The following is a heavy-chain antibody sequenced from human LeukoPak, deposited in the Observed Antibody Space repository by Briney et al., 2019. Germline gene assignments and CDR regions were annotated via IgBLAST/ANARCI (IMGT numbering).Heavy chain of an antibody. CDR1: GFTFSTYD. V-gene: IGHV3-23*01. CDR3: ARDGSLPDY. J-gene: IGHJ4*02. D-gene: IGHD5-24*01. CDR2: ISASGGRT. Sequence: GGPLRLSCAASGFTFSTYDMSWVRQAPGKGLEWVSAISASGGRTNYADSVRGRFTISRDNSKNTLYQQLNSLRAEDTAVYYCARDGSLPDYWGQGTLVTVSS.